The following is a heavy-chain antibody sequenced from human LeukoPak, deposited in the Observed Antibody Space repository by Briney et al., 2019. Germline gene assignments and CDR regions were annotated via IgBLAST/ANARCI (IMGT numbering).Heavy chain of an antibody. CDR3: ARADRLHGGPYLIGP. Sequence: ASVKVSCKTSGYSFTDYYMHWVRQAPGQGLEWMGWINPNSGGTSSAQKFQGRVAMTRDTSITAVYMEVSWLTSDDTAIYYCARADRLHGGPYLIGPWGQGTLVTVSS. V-gene: IGHV1-2*02. D-gene: IGHD2-21*01. J-gene: IGHJ5*02. CDR2: INPNSGGT. CDR1: GYSFTDYY.